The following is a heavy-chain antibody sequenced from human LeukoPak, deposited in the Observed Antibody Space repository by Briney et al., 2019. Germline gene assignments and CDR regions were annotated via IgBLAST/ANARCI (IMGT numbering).Heavy chain of an antibody. Sequence: SETLSLTCTVPGGSVSSGSYYWSWIRQPPGKGLEWIGYIYYSGSTNYNPSLKSRVTISVDTSKNQFSLKLSSVTAADTAVYYCARVIKGSLGYCSGGSCYPPPYFDYWGQGTLVTVSS. CDR3: ARVIKGSLGYCSGGSCYPPPYFDY. CDR1: GGSVSSGSYY. V-gene: IGHV4-61*01. J-gene: IGHJ4*02. D-gene: IGHD2-15*01. CDR2: IYYSGST.